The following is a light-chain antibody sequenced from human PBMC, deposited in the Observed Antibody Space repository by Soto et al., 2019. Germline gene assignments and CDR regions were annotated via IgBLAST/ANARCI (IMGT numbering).Light chain of an antibody. CDR3: QQSYTTPV. V-gene: IGKV1-39*01. CDR1: QSISRS. Sequence: DIQMTQSPSALAASVGDRVTFTCRATQSISRSLNWYQQKPGKAPKLLIYAASTLQSGVPSRFSGSEFGTDFSLTINSLPPEDAGTYYCQQSYTTPVFGQGTKLEIK. J-gene: IGKJ2*01. CDR2: AAS.